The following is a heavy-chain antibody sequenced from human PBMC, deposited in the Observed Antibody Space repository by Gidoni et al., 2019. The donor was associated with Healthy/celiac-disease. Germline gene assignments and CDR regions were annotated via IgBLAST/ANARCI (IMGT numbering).Heavy chain of an antibody. CDR3: ARDARSTTRGYYMDV. CDR1: GFTFSSYA. CDR2: ISYDGRNK. Sequence: QVQLVESGGGVVQPGRSLRLSCAASGFTFSSYAMHWVRKAPGKGLEWVAVISYDGRNKYYADSVKGRFTISRDNSKNTLYLQMNSLRAEDTAVYYCARDARSTTRGYYMDVWGKGTTVTVSS. D-gene: IGHD2-2*01. J-gene: IGHJ6*03. V-gene: IGHV3-30*04.